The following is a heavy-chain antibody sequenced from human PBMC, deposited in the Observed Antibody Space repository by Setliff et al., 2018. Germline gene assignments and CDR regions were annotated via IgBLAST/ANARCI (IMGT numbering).Heavy chain of an antibody. CDR1: GGSFSGYY. CDR3: ARTIPLANYGNWFDP. CDR2: VYYSGHT. Sequence: PSETLSLTCAVYGGSFSGYYWGWIRQPPGKGLEWIGCVYYSGHTYYNPSLKSRVSISADTSKNQFSLKLSSVTAADTAIYYCARTIPLANYGNWFDPWGQGTLVTVSS. V-gene: IGHV4-34*01. J-gene: IGHJ5*02. D-gene: IGHD6-19*01.